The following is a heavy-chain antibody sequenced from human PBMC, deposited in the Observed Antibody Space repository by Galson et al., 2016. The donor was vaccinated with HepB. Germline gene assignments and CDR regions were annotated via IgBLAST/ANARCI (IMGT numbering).Heavy chain of an antibody. J-gene: IGHJ3*01. D-gene: IGHD1-26*01. CDR1: GCTFSSYD. CDR3: ASPSGRFSVHTFDP. Sequence: SLRLSCAASGCTFSSYDMSWIRQAPGKGLEWVGLISPTSSEINYAHSVMGRVSISRDNAKNSLYLQMNTLGAEDTAVYYCASPSGRFSVHTFDPWGQGTMVTVSS. CDR2: ISPTSSEI. V-gene: IGHV3-11*06.